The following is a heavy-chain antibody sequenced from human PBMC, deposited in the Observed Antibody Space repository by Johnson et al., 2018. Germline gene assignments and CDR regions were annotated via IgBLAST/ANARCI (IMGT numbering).Heavy chain of an antibody. Sequence: EVQLLESGAEVKKPGESLKISCKGSGYSFTSYWIGWVRQMPGKGLEWMGIIYPGDSDTRYNPSFQGQVTISADKSISTAYLQWSSLKASDTAMYYCAGNEVGDILWWKGAFDIWGQGTMVTVSS. D-gene: IGHD2-21*01. V-gene: IGHV5-51*01. CDR2: IYPGDSDT. CDR1: GYSFTSYW. J-gene: IGHJ3*02. CDR3: AGNEVGDILWWKGAFDI.